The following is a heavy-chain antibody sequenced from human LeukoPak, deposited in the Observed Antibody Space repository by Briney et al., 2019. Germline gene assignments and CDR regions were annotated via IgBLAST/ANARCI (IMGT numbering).Heavy chain of an antibody. CDR2: INHSGST. V-gene: IGHV4-34*01. CDR3: ARSMRVVVIPSAQAFDI. CDR1: GGSFSGYY. D-gene: IGHD2-15*01. Sequence: SETLSLTCAVYGGSFSGYYWSWIRQPPGKGLEWIGEINHSGSTNYNASLKSRVTISVDTSKNQFSLELSSVTAADTAVYYCARSMRVVVIPSAQAFDIWGQGTMVTVSS. J-gene: IGHJ3*02.